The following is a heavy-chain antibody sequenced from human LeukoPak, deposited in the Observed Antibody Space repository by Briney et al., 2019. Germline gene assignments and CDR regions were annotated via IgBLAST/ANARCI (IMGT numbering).Heavy chain of an antibody. V-gene: IGHV4-39*07. D-gene: IGHD3-10*01. Sequence: PSETLSLTCIVSGGPISTNTYYWGWIRLPPGKGLEWIGEIHHRGTTYYNPSLRSRVTISVDTSKSQFSLRLTSVTAADTAVYYCVRVTYNGYQHFDYWGQGNLVTVS. CDR3: VRVTYNGYQHFDY. J-gene: IGHJ4*02. CDR2: IHHRGTT. CDR1: GGPISTNTYY.